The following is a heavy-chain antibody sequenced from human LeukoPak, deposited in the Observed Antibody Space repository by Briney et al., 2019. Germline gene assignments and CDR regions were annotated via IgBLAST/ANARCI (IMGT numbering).Heavy chain of an antibody. CDR3: ARAPAYCGGDCYFY. CDR1: GYIFTDYY. V-gene: IGHV1-2*06. CDR2: INPNNGDT. Sequence: GASLKVSCKASGYIFTDYYMHWVRQAPGQGLEWMGRINPNNGDTYYSQKSQCRVTMTRDTSITTAYMELSRLRSDDAAVYYCARAPAYCGGDCYFYWGQGTLVTVSS. D-gene: IGHD2-21*02. J-gene: IGHJ4*02.